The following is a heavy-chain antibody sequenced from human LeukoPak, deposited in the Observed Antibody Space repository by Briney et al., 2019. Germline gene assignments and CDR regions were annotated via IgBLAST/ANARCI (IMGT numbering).Heavy chain of an antibody. CDR1: GYTFTGYY. CDR3: ARLSEYSSSSGGYNYYYYYMDV. D-gene: IGHD6-6*01. Sequence: ASVKVSCKASGYTFTGYYMHWVRQAPGQGLEWMGWINPNSGGTNYAQKFQGRVTMTRDTSISTAYMELSRLRSDDTAVYYCARLSEYSSSSGGYNYYYYYMDVWGKGTTVTVSS. J-gene: IGHJ6*03. V-gene: IGHV1-2*02. CDR2: INPNSGGT.